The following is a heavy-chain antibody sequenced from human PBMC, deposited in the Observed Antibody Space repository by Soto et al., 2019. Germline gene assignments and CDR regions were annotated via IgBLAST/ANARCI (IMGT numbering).Heavy chain of an antibody. CDR1: GDSSSSGSY. V-gene: IGHV4-38-2*02. CDR3: ARVHVMVVAGSTFDY. J-gene: IGHJ4*03. Sequence: SETLSLTCTVSGDSSSSGSYWGWIRQPPVEGPEWIASIDHGGTTFYNPSLKSRISISVDISKNQCSLRLTSVTAADTATYYCARVHVMVVAGSTFDYWGPGTLVTVSS. CDR2: IDHGGTT. D-gene: IGHD6-19*01.